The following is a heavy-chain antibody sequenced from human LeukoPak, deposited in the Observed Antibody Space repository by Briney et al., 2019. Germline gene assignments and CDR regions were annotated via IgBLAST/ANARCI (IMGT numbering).Heavy chain of an antibody. CDR1: GGSISSDLYY. D-gene: IGHD6-19*01. J-gene: IGHJ5*02. CDR3: ARGSGWNSFDP. Sequence: PSETLSLTRTVSGGSISSDLYYWTWIRQPAGKGLEWIGRIYSNGWTDYNPSLKSRVTMSLDTSKNQFSLRLGLVTAADTAFYYCARGSGWNSFDPWGQGTLVTVSS. CDR2: IYSNGWT. V-gene: IGHV4-61*02.